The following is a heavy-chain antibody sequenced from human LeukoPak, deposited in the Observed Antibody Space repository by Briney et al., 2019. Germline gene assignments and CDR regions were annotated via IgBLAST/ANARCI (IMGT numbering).Heavy chain of an antibody. CDR1: GGSFSDYY. CDR3: ATMWSGAFDP. Sequence: SETLSLTCAVYGGSFSDYYWSWIRQPPGKGLEWIGEINHSGSTNYNPSLKSRVTISVDTSKNQFSLRLSSVTAADTAVYYCATMWSGAFDPWGQGTPVTVSS. V-gene: IGHV4-34*01. J-gene: IGHJ5*02. D-gene: IGHD2-21*01. CDR2: INHSGST.